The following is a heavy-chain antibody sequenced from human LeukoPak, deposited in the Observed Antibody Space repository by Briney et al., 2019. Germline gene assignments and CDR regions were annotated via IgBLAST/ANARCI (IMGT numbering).Heavy chain of an antibody. V-gene: IGHV3-21*01. D-gene: IGHD1-26*01. CDR3: ARRIVGATNEDY. Sequence: PGGSLRLSCAASGFTFSSYSMNWVRQAPGKGLEWVSSISSSSSYIYYADSVKGRFTISRDNAKNSLYLQMNSLRAEDTAVYYCARRIVGATNEDYWGQGTLVTVSS. CDR2: ISSSSSYI. CDR1: GFTFSSYS. J-gene: IGHJ4*02.